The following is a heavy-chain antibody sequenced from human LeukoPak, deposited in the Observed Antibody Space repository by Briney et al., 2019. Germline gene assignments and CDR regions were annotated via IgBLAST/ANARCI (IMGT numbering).Heavy chain of an antibody. CDR3: ARDLRPPTIAAAGSLDY. Sequence: GGSLRLSCAASGFTFSSYAMTWVRQAPGEGLEWVSAISPSGGDTYYADSVQGRFTISRDNSKNTLYLQMNSLRAEDTAVYYCARDLRPPTIAAAGSLDYWGQGTLVTVSS. CDR2: ISPSGGDT. CDR1: GFTFSSYA. V-gene: IGHV3-23*01. J-gene: IGHJ4*02. D-gene: IGHD6-13*01.